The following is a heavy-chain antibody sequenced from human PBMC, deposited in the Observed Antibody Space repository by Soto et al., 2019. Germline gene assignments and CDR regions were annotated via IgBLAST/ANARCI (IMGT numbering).Heavy chain of an antibody. V-gene: IGHV3-23*01. D-gene: IGHD3-22*01. J-gene: IGHJ3*02. Sequence: EVQILESGGGLVQPGGSLRLSCAASGFTFSSYAMYWVRQAPGKGLAWVSGISDSGTGTYYADSVKGLFTISRDNSKHTVYLQMKSLRAEDTAVYYCAKDHTVVIRDAFDIWGQGTMVNVSS. CDR1: GFTFSSYA. CDR3: AKDHTVVIRDAFDI. CDR2: ISDSGTGT.